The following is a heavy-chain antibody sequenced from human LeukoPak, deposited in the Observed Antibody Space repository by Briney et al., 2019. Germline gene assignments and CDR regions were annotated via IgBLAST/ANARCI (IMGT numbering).Heavy chain of an antibody. CDR3: AKEEVISGKHGVYFDY. CDR2: IRYDGNTN. CDR1: GFTFRSYC. Sequence: PGGSLRLSCAAPGFTFRSYCMHWVRQAPGKGLEWVAFIRYDGNTNYYADSAKGRSTISRDNSSTTLYLQMNSLRAEDTAVYYCAKEEVISGKHGVYFDYWGQGTLVTVSS. V-gene: IGHV3-30*02. J-gene: IGHJ4*02. D-gene: IGHD3-22*01.